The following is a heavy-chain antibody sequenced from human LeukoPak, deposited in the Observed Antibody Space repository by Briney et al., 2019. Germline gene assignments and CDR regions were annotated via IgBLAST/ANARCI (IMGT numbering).Heavy chain of an antibody. J-gene: IGHJ3*02. CDR3: ASGGYSSGWYGSFDI. V-gene: IGHV4-39*01. D-gene: IGHD6-19*01. CDR2: LYSGGLT. CDR1: GASISSSDYY. Sequence: SETLSLTCTVSGASISSSDYYWGWIRQPPGQGLEWIGSLYSGGLTYYNPSLKSRVTISVDTSKNQFSLKVTSVTAADTAVYSCASGGYSSGWYGSFDIWGQWTVVTVSS.